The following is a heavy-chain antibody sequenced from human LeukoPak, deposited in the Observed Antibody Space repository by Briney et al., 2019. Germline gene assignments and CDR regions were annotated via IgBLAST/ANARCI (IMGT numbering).Heavy chain of an antibody. CDR2: IDWDDDK. D-gene: IGHD3-22*01. J-gene: IGHJ6*03. CDR3: ARIAYYYDSSGYYHMDV. CDR1: GFSLSTSGMC. Sequence: SGPTLVNPTQTLTLTCTFSGFSLSTSGMCVSWIRQPTGKALEWLARIDWDDDKYYSTSLKTRLTISKDTSKNQVVLTMTNMDPVDTATYYCARIAYYYDSSGYYHMDVWGKGTTVTVSS. V-gene: IGHV2-70*11.